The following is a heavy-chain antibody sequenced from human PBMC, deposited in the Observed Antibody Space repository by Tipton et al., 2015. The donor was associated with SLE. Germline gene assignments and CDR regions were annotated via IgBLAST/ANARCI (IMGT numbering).Heavy chain of an antibody. V-gene: IGHV1-2*05. D-gene: IGHD1-1*01. CDR3: ARDWMLETGY. CDR1: GYTFTGYY. Sequence: QSGAEVKKPGASVKVSCKASGYTFTGYYMHWVRQAPGQGLEWMGRINPKSGGTNYAQKFQGRVTMTRDTSISTAYMELSRLRSDDTGVYYWARDWMLETGYWGQGTLVTGSS. CDR2: INPKSGGT. J-gene: IGHJ4*02.